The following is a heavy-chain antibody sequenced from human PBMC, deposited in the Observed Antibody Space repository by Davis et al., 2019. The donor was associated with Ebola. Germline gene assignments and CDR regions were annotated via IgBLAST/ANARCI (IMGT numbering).Heavy chain of an antibody. V-gene: IGHV3-64*01. J-gene: IGHJ4*02. D-gene: IGHD5-12*01. CDR1: GFTFSSYA. Sequence: GESLKISCAASGFTFSSYAMHWVRQAPGKGLEYVSAISSNGGSTYYANSVKGRFTISRDNSKNTLYLQMGSLRAEDMAVYYCAKHIVATITGFDYWGQGTLVTVSS. CDR3: AKHIVATITGFDY. CDR2: ISSNGGST.